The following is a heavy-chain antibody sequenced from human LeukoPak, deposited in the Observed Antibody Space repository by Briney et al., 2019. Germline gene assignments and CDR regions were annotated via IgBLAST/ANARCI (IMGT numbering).Heavy chain of an antibody. Sequence: GGSLRLSCAASGFTVSSNYMSWVRQAPGKGLEWVSVLYSGGSTYYADSVKGRFTISRDDSKNTLFLQMNSLRAEDTAVYYCVRDLIAAAFYWGQGTLVTVSS. D-gene: IGHD6-13*01. V-gene: IGHV3-53*01. CDR1: GFTVSSNY. J-gene: IGHJ4*02. CDR2: LYSGGST. CDR3: VRDLIAAAFY.